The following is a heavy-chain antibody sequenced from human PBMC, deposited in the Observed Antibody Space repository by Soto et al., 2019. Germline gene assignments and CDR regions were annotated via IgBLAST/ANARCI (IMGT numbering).Heavy chain of an antibody. Sequence: ASVKVSCKASGYTFTSYDINWVRQATGQGLEWMGWMNPNSGNTGYAQKFQGRVTMTRNTSISTAYMELSSLRSEDTAVYYCARGHRRLGYCSGGSCYRGEYWFDPCGQRPLVTVPS. CDR3: ARGHRRLGYCSGGSCYRGEYWFDP. CDR1: GYTFTSYD. D-gene: IGHD2-15*01. CDR2: MNPNSGNT. J-gene: IGHJ5*02. V-gene: IGHV1-8*01.